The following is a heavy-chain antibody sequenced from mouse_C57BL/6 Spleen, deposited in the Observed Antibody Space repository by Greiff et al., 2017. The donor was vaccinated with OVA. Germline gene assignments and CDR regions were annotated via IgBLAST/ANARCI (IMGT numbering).Heavy chain of an antibody. CDR3: ARGGTMYLDY. D-gene: IGHD3-1*01. Sequence: QVQLQQSGAELVKPGASVKISCKASGYAFSSYWMNWVKQRPGTGLEWIGQIYPGDGATHYNGKFKGKATLTADKSSSTAYIQLSSLTSEDSAVYFCARGGTMYLDYWGQGTTLTVSS. V-gene: IGHV1-80*01. J-gene: IGHJ2*01. CDR2: IYPGDGAT. CDR1: GYAFSSYW.